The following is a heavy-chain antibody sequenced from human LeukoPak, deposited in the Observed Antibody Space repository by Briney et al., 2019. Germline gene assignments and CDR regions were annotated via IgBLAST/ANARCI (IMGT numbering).Heavy chain of an antibody. D-gene: IGHD2-2*01. CDR1: GGSISSYY. Sequence: PSETLSLTCTVSGGSISSYYWSWIRQPPGKGLEWIGYIYYSGSTNYNPSLKSRVTISVDTSKNQFSLKLSSVTAADTAVYYCARDGCSSTSCYSNWFDPWGQGTLVTVSS. CDR2: IYYSGST. CDR3: ARDGCSSTSCYSNWFDP. V-gene: IGHV4-59*01. J-gene: IGHJ5*02.